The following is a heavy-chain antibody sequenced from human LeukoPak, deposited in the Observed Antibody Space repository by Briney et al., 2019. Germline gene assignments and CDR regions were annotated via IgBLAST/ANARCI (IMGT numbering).Heavy chain of an antibody. V-gene: IGHV1-69*04. CDR1: GGTFSSYA. J-gene: IGHJ4*02. CDR2: IIPILGIA. D-gene: IGHD5-18*01. Sequence: ASVKVSCKASGGTFSSYAISWVRQAPGQGLEWMGRIIPILGIANYAQKFQGRVTITADKSTSTAYMELSSLRSEDTAVYYCARETKLRGYSYGRSDYWGQGTLVTVSS. CDR3: ARETKLRGYSYGRSDY.